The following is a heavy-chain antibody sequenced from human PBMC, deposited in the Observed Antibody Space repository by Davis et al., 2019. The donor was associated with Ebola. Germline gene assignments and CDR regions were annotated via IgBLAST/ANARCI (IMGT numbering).Heavy chain of an antibody. J-gene: IGHJ6*02. CDR3: ARGGISMTVVPRDYYHGLDI. D-gene: IGHD3-22*01. Sequence: ASVKVSCKASGYTFTGYYLHWVRQAPGQGLEWMGRINPNTGDTYYAQKFQVRVTMTRDTSLITAYMELRRLRSDDTAVYYCARGGISMTVVPRDYYHGLDIWGQGTTVTVSS. CDR1: GYTFTGYY. CDR2: INPNTGDT. V-gene: IGHV1-2*06.